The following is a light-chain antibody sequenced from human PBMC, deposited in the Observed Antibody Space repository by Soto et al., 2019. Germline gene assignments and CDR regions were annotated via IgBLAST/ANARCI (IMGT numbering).Light chain of an antibody. Sequence: QSALTQPASVSGSPGQSIAISCTGTSSDVGYNFVSWYQQHPGKAPKLVIYDVSIRPSGVSDRFSGSKSGNTASLTISGLQAEDEADYYCSSYSGSSTLVVFGGGTQLTVL. CDR3: SSYSGSSTLVV. J-gene: IGLJ2*01. V-gene: IGLV2-14*03. CDR2: DVS. CDR1: SSDVGYNF.